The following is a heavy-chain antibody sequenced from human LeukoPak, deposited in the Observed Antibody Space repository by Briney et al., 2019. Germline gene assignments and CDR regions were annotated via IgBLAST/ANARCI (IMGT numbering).Heavy chain of an antibody. Sequence: PSETLSLTCSVSGDSVTTYYWSWIRQATGKGLEWIGYVSHDGTTNYTPSLRSRVIMSVDTANNTISLRLTSLTAADTAIYYCARLDCYDVVGCYNHWGRGTQVTVS. V-gene: IGHV4-59*08. J-gene: IGHJ5*02. D-gene: IGHD3/OR15-3a*01. CDR1: GDSVTTYY. CDR2: VSHDGTT. CDR3: ARLDCYDVVGCYNH.